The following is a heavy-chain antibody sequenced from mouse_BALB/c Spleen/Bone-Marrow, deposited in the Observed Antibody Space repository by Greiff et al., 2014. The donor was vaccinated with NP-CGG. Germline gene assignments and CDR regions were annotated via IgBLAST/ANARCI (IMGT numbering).Heavy chain of an antibody. CDR1: GYTFTSYT. Sequence: QVQLQQSAAELARPGASVKMSCKASGYTFTSYTMHWVKQRPGQGLEWIGYINPSSGYTEYIQKFKDKTTLTADKSSSSAYMQLSSLTSEDSAVYYCARSYGNYLYFDYWGQGTALTVPS. V-gene: IGHV1-4*02. CDR3: ARSYGNYLYFDY. D-gene: IGHD2-10*02. CDR2: INPSSGYT. J-gene: IGHJ2*01.